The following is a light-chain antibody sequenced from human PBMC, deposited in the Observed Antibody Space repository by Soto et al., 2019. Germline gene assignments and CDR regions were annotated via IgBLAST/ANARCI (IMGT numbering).Light chain of an antibody. Sequence: DIQMTQSPSSVSASVGDRVTITCRASQGIASWLAWCQQKPGKAPNLLIYAASSLQSGVSSKFCGSGSCTDFTLTISSLQPEDFAPYYCQQANSFLRRTTFAQGTRLEIK. V-gene: IGKV1-12*01. J-gene: IGKJ5*01. CDR3: QQANSFLRRTT. CDR1: QGIASW. CDR2: AAS.